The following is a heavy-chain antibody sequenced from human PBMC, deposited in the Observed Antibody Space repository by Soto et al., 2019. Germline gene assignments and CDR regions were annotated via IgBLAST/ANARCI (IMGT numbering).Heavy chain of an antibody. D-gene: IGHD3-16*01. CDR1: GYTFTGYY. J-gene: IGHJ5*02. V-gene: IGHV1-2*04. Sequence: ASVKVSCKASGYTFTGYYMHWVRQAPGQGLEWMGWINPNSGGTNYAQKFQGWVTMTRDTSISTAYMELSRLRSDDTAAYYCARDGGGTFGGSLNWFDPWGQGTLVTVSS. CDR2: INPNSGGT. CDR3: ARDGGGTFGGSLNWFDP.